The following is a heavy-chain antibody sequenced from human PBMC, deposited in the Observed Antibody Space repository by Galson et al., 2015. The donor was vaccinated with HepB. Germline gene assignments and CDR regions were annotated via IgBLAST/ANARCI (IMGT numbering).Heavy chain of an antibody. D-gene: IGHD3-3*01. Sequence: SLRLSCAASDFTFTNYTMHWVRQAPGRGLEWVALISFDGSNKYYADSVKGRFTISRDNSKNTLYLQMNSLRAADTAVYFCARASPLLRFLELDYWGQGTLVTVSS. CDR3: ARASPLLRFLELDY. V-gene: IGHV3-30-3*01. J-gene: IGHJ4*02. CDR2: ISFDGSNK. CDR1: DFTFTNYT.